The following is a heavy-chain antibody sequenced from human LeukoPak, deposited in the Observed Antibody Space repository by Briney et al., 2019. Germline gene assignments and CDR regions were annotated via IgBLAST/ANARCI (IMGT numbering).Heavy chain of an antibody. J-gene: IGHJ6*02. Sequence: GESLKISCEVSGHRFTNHWIGWVRQMPGKGLEWMGIIYPGDSDTRYSPSFQGQVTISADKSISTAYLQWSSLKASDTAMYYCARQNHLLSGIPRGMDVWGQGTTVTVSS. CDR1: GHRFTNHW. CDR2: IYPGDSDT. CDR3: ARQNHLLSGIPRGMDV. D-gene: IGHD1-14*01. V-gene: IGHV5-51*01.